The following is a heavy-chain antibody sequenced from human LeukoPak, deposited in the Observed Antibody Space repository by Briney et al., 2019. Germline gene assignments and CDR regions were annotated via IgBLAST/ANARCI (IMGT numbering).Heavy chain of an antibody. CDR1: GFTFDDYT. Sequence: PGGSLRLSCAASGFTFDDYTMHWVRQAPGKGLEWVSLISWDGGSTYYADSVKGRFTISRDNAKNSLYLQMNSLRAEDTALYYCAKDISYGSGSYYDYWGQGTLVTVSS. CDR2: ISWDGGST. D-gene: IGHD3-10*01. J-gene: IGHJ4*02. V-gene: IGHV3-43*01. CDR3: AKDISYGSGSYYDY.